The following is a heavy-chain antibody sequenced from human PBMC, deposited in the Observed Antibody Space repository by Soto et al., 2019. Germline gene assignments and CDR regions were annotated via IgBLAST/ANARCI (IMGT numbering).Heavy chain of an antibody. CDR2: IYYSGSA. V-gene: IGHV4-39*01. CDR3: ARLHCNSPNCVPLAP. J-gene: IGHJ5*02. D-gene: IGHD2-2*01. CDR1: GGSIISYY. Sequence: PSETLSLTCTVAGGSIISYYWGWIRQPPGKGLEWIGSIYYSGSAYYSPSLKSRVTMSVDTSKNQLSLELRSVTAADTAVYYCARLHCNSPNCVPLAPRGQGTLVTVSS.